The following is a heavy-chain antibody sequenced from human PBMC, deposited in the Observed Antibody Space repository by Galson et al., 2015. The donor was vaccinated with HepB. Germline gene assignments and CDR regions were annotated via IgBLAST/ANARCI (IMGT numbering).Heavy chain of an antibody. CDR3: ARGGYYDFWSGYSYYYYGMDV. CDR1: GYSFTSYW. D-gene: IGHD3-3*01. V-gene: IGHV5-51*03. J-gene: IGHJ6*02. Sequence: QSGAEVKKPGESLKISCKGSGYSFTSYWIGWVRQMPGKGLEWMGIIYPGDSDTRYSPSFQGQVTISADKSISTAYLQWSSLKASDTAMYYCARGGYYDFWSGYSYYYYGMDVWGQGTTVTVSS. CDR2: IYPGDSDT.